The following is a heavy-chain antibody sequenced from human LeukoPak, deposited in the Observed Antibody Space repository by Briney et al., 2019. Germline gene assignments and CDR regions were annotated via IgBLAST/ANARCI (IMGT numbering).Heavy chain of an antibody. CDR2: IYYSGST. D-gene: IGHD2-8*01. V-gene: IGHV4-59*01. Sequence: SEALSLTCTISGGSMSSYYWSWIRQPPGKGLEWIGYIYYSGSTNYNPSLKSRVTISVDTSKNQFSLKLSSVTAADTAVYYCARSSSEYCTNGVCPDYYYYYGMDVWGQGTTVTVSS. J-gene: IGHJ6*02. CDR3: ARSSSEYCTNGVCPDYYYYYGMDV. CDR1: GGSMSSYY.